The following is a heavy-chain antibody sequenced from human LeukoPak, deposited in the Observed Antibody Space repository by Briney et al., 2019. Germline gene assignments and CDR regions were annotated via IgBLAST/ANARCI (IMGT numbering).Heavy chain of an antibody. D-gene: IGHD4-17*01. V-gene: IGHV1-24*01. Sequence: ASVKVSCKVSGYTLTELSMHWVRQAPGKGLEWMGGFDPEDGETIYAQKFQGRVTMTEDTSTDTAYMELSSLRSEDTAVYYCATARTSDYGDDYYYYYGMDVWGQGTTVTVSS. J-gene: IGHJ6*02. CDR2: FDPEDGET. CDR3: ATARTSDYGDDYYYYYGMDV. CDR1: GYTLTELS.